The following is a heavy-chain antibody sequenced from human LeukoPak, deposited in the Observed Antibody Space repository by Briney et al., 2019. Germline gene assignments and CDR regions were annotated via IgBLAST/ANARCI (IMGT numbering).Heavy chain of an antibody. D-gene: IGHD1-26*01. Sequence: PSETLSLTCSASGGAISSYYWSWIRQPPGKGLEWLGYIYYSGTTIYSPSLKSRLTISVDTSKNQFSLLLSSVTAADTAVYYCARDPRTLVGASYWYFDLWGRGTLVTVSS. V-gene: IGHV4-59*01. J-gene: IGHJ2*01. CDR3: ARDPRTLVGASYWYFDL. CDR2: IYYSGTT. CDR1: GGAISSYY.